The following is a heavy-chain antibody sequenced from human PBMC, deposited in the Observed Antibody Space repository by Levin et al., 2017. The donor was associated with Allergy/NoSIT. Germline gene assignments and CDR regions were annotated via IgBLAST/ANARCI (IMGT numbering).Heavy chain of an antibody. D-gene: IGHD3-10*01. CDR2: ISYDGSNK. J-gene: IGHJ4*02. CDR1: GFTFSTYV. CDR3: ARDLGSESYWTHFDY. V-gene: IGHV3-30*04. Sequence: QPGGSLRLSCAAFGFTFSTYVMHWVRQAPGKGLEWVAIISYDGSNKYYSDSVKGRFTISRDNSKNTLHLQMSSLRPEDTAVYYCARDLGSESYWTHFDYWGQGTLVTVSS.